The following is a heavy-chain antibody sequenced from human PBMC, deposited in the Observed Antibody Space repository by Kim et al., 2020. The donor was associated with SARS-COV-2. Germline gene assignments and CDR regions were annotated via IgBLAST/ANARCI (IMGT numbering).Heavy chain of an antibody. J-gene: IGHJ4*02. CDR3: AGGHFEY. Sequence: RSDTYYVDSVKDRFTISRDIAKNSLSLQMNGLRDEDTAVYYCAGGHFEYWGQGILVTVSS. V-gene: IGHV3-48*02. CDR2: RSDT.